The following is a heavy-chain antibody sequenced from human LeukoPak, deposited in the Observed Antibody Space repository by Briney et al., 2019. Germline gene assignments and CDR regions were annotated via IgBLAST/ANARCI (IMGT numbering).Heavy chain of an antibody. Sequence: ASVKVSCKASGYTFTSYAMNWVRQAPGQGLEWMGWINPNSGGTNYAQKFQGRVTMTRDTSISTAYMELSRLRSDDTAVYYCARVFDVWGKGTTVTVSS. CDR2: INPNSGGT. J-gene: IGHJ6*04. CDR1: GYTFTSYA. D-gene: IGHD3-3*01. CDR3: ARVFDV. V-gene: IGHV1-2*02.